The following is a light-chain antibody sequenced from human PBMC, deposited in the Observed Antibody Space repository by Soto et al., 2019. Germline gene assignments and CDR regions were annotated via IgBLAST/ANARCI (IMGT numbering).Light chain of an antibody. CDR1: SSDVGGYNY. Sequence: QSALTQPASVSGSPGQSITISCTGTSSDVGGYNYVSWYQRHPGKAPKLMIYDVSNRPSGVSNRFSGSKSGNTASVTISGLQADDEAEYYCSSYKSSSTYVFGPETKVTVL. CDR2: DVS. V-gene: IGLV2-14*01. CDR3: SSYKSSSTYV. J-gene: IGLJ1*01.